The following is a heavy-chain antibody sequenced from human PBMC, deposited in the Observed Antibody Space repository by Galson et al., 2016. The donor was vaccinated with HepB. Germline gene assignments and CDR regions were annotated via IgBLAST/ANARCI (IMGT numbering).Heavy chain of an antibody. CDR1: GFFFSSSA. V-gene: IGHV3-30-3*01. CDR3: ASDGLSRGTLDY. CDR2: ISHDGSNK. Sequence: SLRLSCAASGFFFSSSAMHWVRQPPGKGLEXVAVISHDGSNKYYADSVKGRFTISRDNSRNTLYLQMNSLTPEDTAVYYCASDGLSRGTLDYWGQGILVTVSS. J-gene: IGHJ4*02. D-gene: IGHD1-1*01.